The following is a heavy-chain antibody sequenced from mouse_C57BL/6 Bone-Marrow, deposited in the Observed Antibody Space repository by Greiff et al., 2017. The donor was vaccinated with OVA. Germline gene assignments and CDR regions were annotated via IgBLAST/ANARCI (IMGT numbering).Heavy chain of an antibody. CDR2: ISSGGSYT. CDR3: ARRNWGGGWFAY. J-gene: IGHJ3*01. V-gene: IGHV5-6*01. CDR1: GFTFSSYG. D-gene: IGHD4-1*01. Sequence: EVQGVESGGDLVKPGGSLKLSCAASGFTFSSYGMSWVRQTPDKRLEWVATISSGGSYTYYPDSVKGRFTISRDNAKNTLYLQMSSLKAEDTAMYYWARRNWGGGWFAYWGQGTLVTVSA.